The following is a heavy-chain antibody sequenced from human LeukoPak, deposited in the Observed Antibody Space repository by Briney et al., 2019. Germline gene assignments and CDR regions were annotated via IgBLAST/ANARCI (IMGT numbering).Heavy chain of an antibody. V-gene: IGHV3-48*01. CDR1: GFTFSSYS. D-gene: IGHD3-10*01. J-gene: IGHJ4*02. CDR2: ISSSSSTI. Sequence: PGGSLRLSCAASGFTFSSYSMNWVRQAPGKGLEWVSYISSSSSTIYYADSVKGRFTISRDNAKNSLYLQMNSLRAEDTAVYYCARDYYGSENYFDYWGQGTLVTVSS. CDR3: ARDYYGSENYFDY.